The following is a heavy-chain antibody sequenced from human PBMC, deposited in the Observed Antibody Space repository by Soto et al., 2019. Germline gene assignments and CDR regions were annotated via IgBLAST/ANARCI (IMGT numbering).Heavy chain of an antibody. CDR1: GGSITNDDYY. J-gene: IGHJ6*02. CDR2: IYYSGRT. CDR3: ARVRHYYDSSGYFYYYYGMDV. V-gene: IGHV4-31*03. D-gene: IGHD3-22*01. Sequence: TLCLTGTISGGSITNDDYYWSWIRQHPGTGLEWIGYIYYSGRTYYNPSLKSRLTISVDTSKNQFSLKLSSVTAADTAVYYCARVRHYYDSSGYFYYYYGMDVWGQGTTVTVSS.